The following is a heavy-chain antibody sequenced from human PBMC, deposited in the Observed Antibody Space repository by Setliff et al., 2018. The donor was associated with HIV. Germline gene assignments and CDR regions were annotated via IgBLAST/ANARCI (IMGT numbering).Heavy chain of an antibody. D-gene: IGHD1-1*01. J-gene: IGHJ6*03. Sequence: GGSLRLSCAASGFTFSNYGMHWVRQAPGKGLEWVAVIWDDGSNNYYADAVKGRFTISRDNYKSTLYLQMNSLRKEDTAVYFCVTGLMLRGSISRLEYYYYMDVWGKGATVTVSS. CDR3: VTGLMLRGSISRLEYYYYMDV. CDR2: IWDDGSNN. V-gene: IGHV3-33*03. CDR1: GFTFSNYG.